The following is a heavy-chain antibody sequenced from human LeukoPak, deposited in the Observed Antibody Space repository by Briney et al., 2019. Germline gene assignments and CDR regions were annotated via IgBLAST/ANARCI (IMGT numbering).Heavy chain of an antibody. V-gene: IGHV3-30*02. CDR2: IRYDGSNK. CDR3: ATDRRGATVVTPRDY. D-gene: IGHD4-23*01. Sequence: PGGSLRLSCAASGFTFSSYWKSWVRQAPGKGLEWVAFIRYDGSNKYYADSVKGRFTISRDNSKNTLYLQMNSLRAEDTAVYYCATDRRGATVVTPRDYWGQGTLVTVSS. J-gene: IGHJ4*02. CDR1: GFTFSSYW.